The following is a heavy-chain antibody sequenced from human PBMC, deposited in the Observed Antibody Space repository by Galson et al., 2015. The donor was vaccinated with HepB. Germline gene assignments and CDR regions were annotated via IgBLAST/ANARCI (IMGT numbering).Heavy chain of an antibody. CDR1: GFTFSSYG. Sequence: SLRLSCAATGFTFSSYGMHWVRQAPGKGLEWVAVISYDGSNKYYADSVKGRFTISRDNSKNTLYLQMNSLRAEDTAVYYCAKDLYSSGWYRSPFDYWGQGTLVTVSS. D-gene: IGHD6-19*01. CDR2: ISYDGSNK. J-gene: IGHJ4*02. V-gene: IGHV3-30*18. CDR3: AKDLYSSGWYRSPFDY.